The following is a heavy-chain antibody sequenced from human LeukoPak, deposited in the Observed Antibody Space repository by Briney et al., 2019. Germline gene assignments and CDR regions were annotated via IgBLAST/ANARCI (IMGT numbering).Heavy chain of an antibody. J-gene: IGHJ4*02. Sequence: GGSLRLSCAASGFTFSSYWMHWVRQALGKGLVWVSRIKSDGSSTTYADSVKGRFTISRDNAKNTLYLQMNSLRAEDTAVYYCATNYYGSGPDHWGQGTLVTVSS. CDR2: IKSDGSST. D-gene: IGHD3-10*01. V-gene: IGHV3-74*01. CDR1: GFTFSSYW. CDR3: ATNYYGSGPDH.